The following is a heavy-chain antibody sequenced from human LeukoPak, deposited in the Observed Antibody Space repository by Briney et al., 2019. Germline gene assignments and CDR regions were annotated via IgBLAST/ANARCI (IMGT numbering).Heavy chain of an antibody. V-gene: IGHV3-30-3*01. D-gene: IGHD4-23*01. J-gene: IGHJ4*02. CDR2: ISYDGSNK. CDR1: GFTFSSYA. CDR3: ARDHDYGGNAFFDY. Sequence: GGSLRLSWAAYGFTFSSYAMHWVRQAPGKGLEWVAAISYDGSNKYYADSVKGRFTISRDNSKNTLYLQMNSLRTEDTAVYYCARDHDYGGNAFFDYWGQGTLVTVSS.